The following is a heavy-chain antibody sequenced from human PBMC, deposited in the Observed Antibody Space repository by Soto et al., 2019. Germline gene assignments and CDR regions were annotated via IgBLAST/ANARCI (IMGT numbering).Heavy chain of an antibody. D-gene: IGHD3-10*01. J-gene: IGHJ6*02. V-gene: IGHV3-53*01. CDR1: GFTVSSNY. CDR2: IYSGGST. Sequence: GGSLRLSCAASGFTVSSNYMSWVRQAPGKGLEWVSVIYSGGSTYYADSVKGRFTISRDNSKNTLYLQMNSLRAEDTAVYYCAREGTRXXXHYYGMDVWGQGTTVTVSS. CDR3: AREGTRXXXHYYGMDV.